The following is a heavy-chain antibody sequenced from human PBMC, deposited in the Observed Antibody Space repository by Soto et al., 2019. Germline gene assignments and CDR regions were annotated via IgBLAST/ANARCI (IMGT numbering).Heavy chain of an antibody. Sequence: PGGSLRLSCAASGFTFSSYRMNWVRQAPGKGLEWVSSISSSSSYIYYADSVKGRFTISRDNSKNTLYLQMPSLTTEDTGIYYCAKVAGVATGGTVGGLDPWGQGTLVTVSS. CDR3: AKVAGVATGGTVGGLDP. CDR2: ISSSSSYI. D-gene: IGHD6-13*01. CDR1: GFTFSSYR. J-gene: IGHJ5*02. V-gene: IGHV3-21*03.